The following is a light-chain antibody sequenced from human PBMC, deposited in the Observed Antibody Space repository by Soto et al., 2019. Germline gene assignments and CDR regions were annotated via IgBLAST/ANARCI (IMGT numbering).Light chain of an antibody. V-gene: IGLV2-11*01. CDR1: SSDVGAYIY. CDR2: DVI. CDR3: SSYKSAATL. Sequence: SVLTQPRSVSGSPGQSVTFSCTGTSSDVGAYIYVSWYQQHPGKAPKLIIYDVIKRPSGVPDRFSGSKSGNTASLTISGLQADDEADYYCSSYKSAATLFGGGTKVTVL. J-gene: IGLJ2*01.